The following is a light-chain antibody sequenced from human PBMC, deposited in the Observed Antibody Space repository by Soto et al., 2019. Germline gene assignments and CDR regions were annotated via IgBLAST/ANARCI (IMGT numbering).Light chain of an antibody. V-gene: IGKV1-5*01. CDR1: QSISSW. Sequence: DLQMTQSPSTLSASVGDRVTITCRASQSISSWLAWYQQKPGKAPKFLFYDASSLEGRVPSRFSNSGSGTEFTRTIRSLQPYDFATYYSHKHNPYSFGHRTK. J-gene: IGKJ2*01. CDR3: HKHNPYS. CDR2: DAS.